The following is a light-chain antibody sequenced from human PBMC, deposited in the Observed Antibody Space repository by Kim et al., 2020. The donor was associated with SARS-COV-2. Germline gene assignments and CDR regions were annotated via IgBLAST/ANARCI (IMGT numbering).Light chain of an antibody. J-gene: IGLJ3*02. CDR1: KLGDKY. Sequence: SPGQTASIACSGDKLGDKYACWYQQKPGQSPGVVIYQDSKRPSGIPERFSGSNSGNTATLTISGTQAMDEADYYCQAWDSSTVWVFGGGTQLTVL. V-gene: IGLV3-1*01. CDR2: QDS. CDR3: QAWDSSTVWV.